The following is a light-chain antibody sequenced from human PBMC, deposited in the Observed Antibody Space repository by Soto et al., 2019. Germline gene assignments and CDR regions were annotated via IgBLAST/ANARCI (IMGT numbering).Light chain of an antibody. CDR2: GAS. J-gene: IGKJ1*01. V-gene: IGKV3-15*01. CDR3: QQYFEWPPMT. CDR1: ETVATN. Sequence: VMTHSPATTAVSPGERATLSCWASETVATNLAWYQQKPGQAPRLLISGASTRAAGISDRFRGSGSGTEFTLTISSLRSEDSAIYYCQQYFEWPPMTFGQGTKVDIK.